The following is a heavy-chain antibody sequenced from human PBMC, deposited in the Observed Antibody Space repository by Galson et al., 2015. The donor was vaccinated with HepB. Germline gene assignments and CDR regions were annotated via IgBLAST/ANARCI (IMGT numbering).Heavy chain of an antibody. J-gene: IGHJ4*02. D-gene: IGHD4-17*01. CDR2: IYYSGSA. CDR1: GGSLSSSSYY. CDR3: ARHAAGGESGDYVGQYYFDY. Sequence: SETLSLTCTVSGGSLSSSSYYWGWIRQPPGKGLEWIGSIYYSGSAYYNPSLKSRVTISVDTSKNQFSLKLSSVTAADTAVYYCARHAAGGESGDYVGQYYFDYWGQGTLVTVSS. V-gene: IGHV4-39*01.